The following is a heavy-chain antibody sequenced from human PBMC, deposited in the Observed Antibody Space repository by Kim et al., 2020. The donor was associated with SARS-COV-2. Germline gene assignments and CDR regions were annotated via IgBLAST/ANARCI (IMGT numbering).Heavy chain of an antibody. J-gene: IGHJ4*02. CDR1: GDYINDYY. CDR3: AREKFIGSFDY. D-gene: IGHD2-15*01. V-gene: IGHV4-59*01. CDR2: IYYSGDT. Sequence: SETPSLTCTVSGDYINDYYWNWIRRPPGRGLEWIGYIYYSGDTKYNPSLESRVTISVDRSQHQFSLRLTSVTDADTAVYYCAREKFIGSFDYWGQGSLV.